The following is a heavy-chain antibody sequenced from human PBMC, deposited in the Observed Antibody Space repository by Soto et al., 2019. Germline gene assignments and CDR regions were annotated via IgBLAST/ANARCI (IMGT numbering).Heavy chain of an antibody. CDR3: ARGGSNDWQVAFDI. J-gene: IGHJ3*02. Sequence: SETLSLTCVVSGGSFSTYFYSWIRQSPGKGLEWIGEINHNGNNNYSPSLKSRVTMSLDTSKNQFSLKLTSVTAADTAVYYCARGGSNDWQVAFDIWGQGTMVTVSS. CDR1: GGSFSTYF. CDR2: INHNGNN. D-gene: IGHD3-9*01. V-gene: IGHV4-34*01.